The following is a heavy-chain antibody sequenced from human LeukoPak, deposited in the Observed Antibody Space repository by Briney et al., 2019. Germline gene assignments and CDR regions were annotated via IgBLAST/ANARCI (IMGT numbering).Heavy chain of an antibody. Sequence: GESLRLSCAASGFTFSDYYMTWIRQAPGKGLEWVSSISSSGSTIYYADSVKGRFTISRDNSKNSLFLHMNSLRAQDTAVYYCAKDKYGDYDDAFDIWGQGTMVTVSS. D-gene: IGHD4-17*01. CDR3: AKDKYGDYDDAFDI. V-gene: IGHV3-11*01. CDR2: ISSSGSTI. CDR1: GFTFSDYY. J-gene: IGHJ3*02.